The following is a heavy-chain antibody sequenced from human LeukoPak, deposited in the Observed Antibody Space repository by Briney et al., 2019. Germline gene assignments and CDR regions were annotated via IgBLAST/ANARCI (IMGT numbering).Heavy chain of an antibody. D-gene: IGHD2-15*01. V-gene: IGHV5-51*01. Sequence: GESLKISCKGSGYSFTSYWIGWVRQMPGKGLEWMGIIYPGDSDTRYSPSFQGQVTISADKSISTAYLQWSSLEASDTAMYYCARGRSGHKDVDAFDIWGQGTMVTVSS. J-gene: IGHJ3*02. CDR2: IYPGDSDT. CDR1: GYSFTSYW. CDR3: ARGRSGHKDVDAFDI.